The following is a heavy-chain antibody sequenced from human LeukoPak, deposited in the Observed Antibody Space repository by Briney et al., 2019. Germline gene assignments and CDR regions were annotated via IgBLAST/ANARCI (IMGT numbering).Heavy chain of an antibody. Sequence: PGGSLRLSCAASGFRFNTYWMSWVRQAPGKGLEWVANIKQDGNEKYYADSVKGRFTISRDNAKNSLYLQMNSLRAEDTAVYYCAGDPIAARVYYYYYMDVWGKGTTVTVSS. V-gene: IGHV3-7*01. CDR1: GFRFNTYW. J-gene: IGHJ6*03. D-gene: IGHD6-6*01. CDR3: AGDPIAARVYYYYYMDV. CDR2: IKQDGNEK.